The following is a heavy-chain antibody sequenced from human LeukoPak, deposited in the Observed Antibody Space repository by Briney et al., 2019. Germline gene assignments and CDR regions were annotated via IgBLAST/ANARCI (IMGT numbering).Heavy chain of an antibody. V-gene: IGHV3-7*01. Sequence: GRSLRLSCAASGFTFFNYWMSWVRQAPGKGRQWVANINLEGSQKYYVDSLKGRFTISRDNANNLLYLQMNSLRAEDTAVYYCARAPLGVPFDYWGQGTLVTVSS. CDR2: INLEGSQK. D-gene: IGHD3-16*01. J-gene: IGHJ4*02. CDR3: ARAPLGVPFDY. CDR1: GFTFFNYW.